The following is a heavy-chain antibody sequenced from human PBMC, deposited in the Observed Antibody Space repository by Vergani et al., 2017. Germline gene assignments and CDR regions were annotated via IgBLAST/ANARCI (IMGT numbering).Heavy chain of an antibody. J-gene: IGHJ4*02. Sequence: EVQLVESGGGLVQPGRSLRLSCAASGFPFDDYAMHWVRQAPGKGLEWVSGISWNSGSIDYADSVKGRFNISRDNAKNSLYLQMNRLRAEDTALYYCAKDEARHGFDYWGQGSLLTVSS. CDR1: GFPFDDYA. CDR3: AKDEARHGFDY. CDR2: ISWNSGSI. V-gene: IGHV3-9*01.